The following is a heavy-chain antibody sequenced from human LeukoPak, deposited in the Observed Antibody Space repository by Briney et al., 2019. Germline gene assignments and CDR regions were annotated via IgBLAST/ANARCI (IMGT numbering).Heavy chain of an antibody. D-gene: IGHD3-10*01. CDR3: AKSSAYYSMDA. V-gene: IGHV3-33*06. CDR2: IWNDGSKE. Sequence: GGSLRLSCAASGFTFSGYGMHWVRQAPGKGLEWLAIIWNDGSKEYYADSVKGRLTISRDNSNNTLYLHMNSLRAEDTAVYYCAKSSAYYSMDAWGQGTTVTVSS. CDR1: GFTFSGYG. J-gene: IGHJ6*03.